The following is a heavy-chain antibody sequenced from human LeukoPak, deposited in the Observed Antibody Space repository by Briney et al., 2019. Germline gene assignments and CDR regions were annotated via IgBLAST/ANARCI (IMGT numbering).Heavy chain of an antibody. J-gene: IGHJ4*02. Sequence: GGSLRLSCAASGFTFSSYGMHWVRQAPGKGLEWVAFIRYDGSNKYYADSVKGRFTISRDNSKNTLYLQMNSLRAEDTAVYYCAKDPYSGSYSYFDYWGQGTLVTVSS. CDR1: GFTFSSYG. V-gene: IGHV3-30*02. CDR2: IRYDGSNK. D-gene: IGHD1-26*01. CDR3: AKDPYSGSYSYFDY.